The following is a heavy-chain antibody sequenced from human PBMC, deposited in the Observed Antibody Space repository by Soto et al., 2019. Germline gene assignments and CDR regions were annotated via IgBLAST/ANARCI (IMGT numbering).Heavy chain of an antibody. V-gene: IGHV3-30*03. D-gene: IGHD2-15*01. Sequence: QVQLVESGGGVVQPGRSLRLSCAASGFTFSSYGMHWVRQAPGKGLEWVAVISYDGSNKHYADSVKGRFTISRDNSKNTLYLQMNSLRAEDTAVYYCASSLPDIVVVVAAPGDYWGQGTLVTVSS. J-gene: IGHJ4*02. CDR1: GFTFSSYG. CDR3: ASSLPDIVVVVAAPGDY. CDR2: ISYDGSNK.